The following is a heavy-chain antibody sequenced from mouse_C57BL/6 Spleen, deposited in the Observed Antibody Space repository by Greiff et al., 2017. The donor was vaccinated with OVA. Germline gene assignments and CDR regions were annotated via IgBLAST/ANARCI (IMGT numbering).Heavy chain of an antibody. CDR3: ARGDYDGYYYAMDY. CDR2: IHPNSGST. J-gene: IGHJ4*01. D-gene: IGHD2-4*01. CDR1: GYTFTSYW. V-gene: IGHV1-64*01. Sequence: QLQLQQPGAELVKPGASVKLSCKASGYTFTSYWMHWVKQRPGQGLEWIGMIHPNSGSTNYNEKFKSKATLTVDKSSSTAYMQLSSLTSEDSAVYYCARGDYDGYYYAMDYWGQGTSVTVSS.